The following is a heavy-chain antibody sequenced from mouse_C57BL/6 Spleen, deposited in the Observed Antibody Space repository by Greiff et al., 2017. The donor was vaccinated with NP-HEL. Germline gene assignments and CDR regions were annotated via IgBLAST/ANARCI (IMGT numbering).Heavy chain of an antibody. J-gene: IGHJ1*03. CDR3: ALSYYGSSYWYFDV. Sequence: QVQLQQPGAELVRPGSSVKLSCKASGYTFPSYWMHWVKQRPIQGLEWIGNIDPSDSETHYNQKFKYKATLTVDKSSSTAYMQLSSLTSEDSAVYYCALSYYGSSYWYFDVWGTGTTVTVSS. V-gene: IGHV1-52*01. CDR2: IDPSDSET. CDR1: GYTFPSYW. D-gene: IGHD1-1*01.